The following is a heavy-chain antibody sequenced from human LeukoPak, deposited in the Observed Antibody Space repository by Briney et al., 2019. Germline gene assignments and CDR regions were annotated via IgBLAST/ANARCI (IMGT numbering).Heavy chain of an antibody. V-gene: IGHV3-33*01. CDR3: ARDRVVNRGYFDL. CDR2: ILYDGSNK. D-gene: IGHD1-14*01. Sequence: PGGALRLSCVASGFTFSNYGMHWVRQAPGKGLERVALILYDGSNKYYADSVKGRLTISRDNAENSLYLKMNSLRAEDTAVYYCARDRVVNRGYFDLWGRGTLVTVSS. J-gene: IGHJ2*01. CDR1: GFTFSNYG.